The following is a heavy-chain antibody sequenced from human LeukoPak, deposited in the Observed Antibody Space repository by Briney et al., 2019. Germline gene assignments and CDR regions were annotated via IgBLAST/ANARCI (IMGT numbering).Heavy chain of an antibody. V-gene: IGHV3-53*01. CDR2: IYSGGST. D-gene: IGHD1-26*01. J-gene: IGHJ4*02. Sequence: GGSLRLSCAASGFTVSSNYMTWVRQAPGKGLEWVSIIYSGGSTSYADSVKGRFTISRDNSKNTLYLQMNSLRAEDTAVYYCARDVVGATYFDWGQGTLVTVSS. CDR1: GFTVSSNY. CDR3: ARDVVGATYFD.